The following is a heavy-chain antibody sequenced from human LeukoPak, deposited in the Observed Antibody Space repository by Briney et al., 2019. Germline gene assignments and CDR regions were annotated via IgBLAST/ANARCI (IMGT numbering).Heavy chain of an antibody. J-gene: IGHJ4*02. CDR2: INHSGST. CDR3: ARGWQDCSSTSCYRDMGVDY. D-gene: IGHD2-2*02. V-gene: IGHV4-34*01. Sequence: SETLSLTCAVHGGSFSGYYWSWIRQPPGKGLEWIGEINHSGSTNYNPSLKSRVTISVDTSKNQFSLKPSSVTAADTAVYYCARGWQDCSSTSCYRDMGVDYWGQGTLVTVPS. CDR1: GGSFSGYY.